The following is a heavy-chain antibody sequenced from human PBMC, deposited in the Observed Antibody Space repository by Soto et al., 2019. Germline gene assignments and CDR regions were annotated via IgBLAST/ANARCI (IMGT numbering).Heavy chain of an antibody. CDR1: GYTFTKFG. D-gene: IGHD4-17*01. V-gene: IGHV1-18*01. CDR3: ARDIATSTTVNTFVKYYRMDV. CDR2: ISGYDGNT. J-gene: IGHJ6*02. Sequence: ASVKVSCKASGYTFTKFGVSWVRQAPGQGLEWMGWISGYDGNTNYAQRLQGRVTMTTDTSTSTVYMELRNLRSDDSAVYYCARDIATSTTVNTFVKYYRMDVWGQGSTVTVS.